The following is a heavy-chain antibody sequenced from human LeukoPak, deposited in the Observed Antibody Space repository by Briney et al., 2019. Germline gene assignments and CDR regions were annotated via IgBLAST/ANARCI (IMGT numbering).Heavy chain of an antibody. Sequence: PGGSLRLSCAASGFTFSSYAMTWVRQAPGKGLEWVSAISGSGGGTYYADSVKGRFTISRDNSKNTLYLQMNSLRAEDTAVYYCAKDLGYSYGTKLDYWGQGTLVTVSS. J-gene: IGHJ4*02. CDR1: GFTFSSYA. CDR3: AKDLGYSYGTKLDY. CDR2: ISGSGGGT. D-gene: IGHD5-18*01. V-gene: IGHV3-23*01.